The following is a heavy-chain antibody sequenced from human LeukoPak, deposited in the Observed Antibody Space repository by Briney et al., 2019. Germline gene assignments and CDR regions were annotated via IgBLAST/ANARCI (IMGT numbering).Heavy chain of an antibody. D-gene: IGHD5-12*01. CDR3: ASIDIVANLAPA. J-gene: IGHJ4*02. CDR1: GGSFSGYY. CDR2: INHSGST. Sequence: KPSETLSLTCAVYGGSFSGYYWSWIRQPPGKGLEWIGEINHSGSTNYNPSPKSRVTISVDTSKNQFSLKLSSVTAADTAVYYCASIDIVANLAPAWGQGTLVTVSS. V-gene: IGHV4-34*01.